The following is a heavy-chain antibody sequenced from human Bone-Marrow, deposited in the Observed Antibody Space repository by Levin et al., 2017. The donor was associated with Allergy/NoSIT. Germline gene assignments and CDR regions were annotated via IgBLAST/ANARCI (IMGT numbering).Heavy chain of an antibody. CDR1: GGTFSSYG. J-gene: IGHJ6*02. CDR2: TILLLGVA. CDR3: ATVEADLDYGMEV. D-gene: IGHD3-3*01. Sequence: ASVKVSCKASGGTFSSYGISWVRQAPGQGLEWMGRTILLLGVANYALKFQGRVTITADKSTATAYMELSSLRSEDTAVYYCATVEADLDYGMEVWGQGTTITVSS. V-gene: IGHV1-69*04.